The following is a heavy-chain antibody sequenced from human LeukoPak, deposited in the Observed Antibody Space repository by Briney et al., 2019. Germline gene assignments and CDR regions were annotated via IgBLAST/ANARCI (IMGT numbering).Heavy chain of an antibody. CDR3: ARGGIKLTMIVVVKEPYYFDY. J-gene: IGHJ4*02. D-gene: IGHD3-22*01. CDR1: GYSFTSYW. Sequence: GESLKISCKGSGYSFTSYWIGWVRQMPGKGLEWMGIIYPGDSDTRYSPSFQGQVTISADKSISTAYLQWSSLKASDTAMYYCARGGIKLTMIVVVKEPYYFDYWGQGTLVTVSS. CDR2: IYPGDSDT. V-gene: IGHV5-51*01.